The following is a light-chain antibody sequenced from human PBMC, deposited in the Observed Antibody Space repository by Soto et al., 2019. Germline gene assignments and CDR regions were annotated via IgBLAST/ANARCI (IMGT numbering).Light chain of an antibody. V-gene: IGLV2-14*02. J-gene: IGLJ1*01. CDR2: DVT. CDR1: SSDIGRYNL. Sequence: QSALAQPASVSGSPGQSITISCTGTSSDIGRYNLVSWYQQYPGKAPKLVIYDVTKRPSGVSNRFSGSKSGNTASLTISGLQAEDEADYYCSSYTSSSTLVFGTGTKLTVL. CDR3: SSYTSSSTLV.